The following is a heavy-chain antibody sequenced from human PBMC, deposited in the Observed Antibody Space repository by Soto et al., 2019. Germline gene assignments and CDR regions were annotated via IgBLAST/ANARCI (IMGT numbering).Heavy chain of an antibody. CDR1: GFTFSRHA. D-gene: IGHD3-16*02. V-gene: IGHV3-30*04. CDR3: DRTRNGGVVDSFDC. Sequence: GGSLRLSCAASGFTFSRHAIHWVRLTPGRGLEWVLAISRDGSYIYYTDSVKGRFTVSRDNSKNTVFVQMNRLIPDDTALYFCDRTRNGGVVDSFDCWAQGTRVTVSS. J-gene: IGHJ5*01. CDR2: ISRDGSYI.